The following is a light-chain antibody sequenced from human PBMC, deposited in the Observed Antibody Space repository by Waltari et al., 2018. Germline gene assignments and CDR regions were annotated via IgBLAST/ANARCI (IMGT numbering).Light chain of an antibody. V-gene: IGKV3-15*01. Sequence: EIVLTQSPATLSVSPGERATLSCRASQTINSNLAWYQQQPGQAPRLLSQGASTRAIGIPARFSGSGSGTEFTLTITSLQSEDFAVYFCQQYHKWPPYTFGQGTKLDI. CDR3: QQYHKWPPYT. CDR2: GAS. J-gene: IGKJ2*01. CDR1: QTINSN.